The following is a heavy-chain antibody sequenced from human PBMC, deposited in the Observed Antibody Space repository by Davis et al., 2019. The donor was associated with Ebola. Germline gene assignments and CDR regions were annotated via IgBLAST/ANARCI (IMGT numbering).Heavy chain of an antibody. V-gene: IGHV3-53*04. CDR2: IYSGGST. CDR3: ARDPPQSGGYV. Sequence: GESLKISCAASGFTVSSDYRSWVRQAPGKGLEWVSVIYSGGSTYYADSVKGRFTISRHSSENTVFLQMNSLRPDDTAVYYCARDPPQSGGYVWGQGTLVTVSS. CDR1: GFTVSSDY. J-gene: IGHJ4*02. D-gene: IGHD5-12*01.